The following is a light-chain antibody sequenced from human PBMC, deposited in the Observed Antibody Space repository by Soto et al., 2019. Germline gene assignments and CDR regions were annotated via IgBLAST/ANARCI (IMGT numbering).Light chain of an antibody. CDR2: DAS. CDR1: QDSTKY. V-gene: IGKV1-9*01. CDR3: QQLSSYPST. Sequence: IQLTQSPSSLSASVGDRGTITCRASQDSTKYLAWYQQKRGKAPNVXIYDASTLQSGVPSRFSGSGSGTDFTLTISGLQPEDVATYYCQQLSSYPSTFGGGTKVDIK. J-gene: IGKJ4*01.